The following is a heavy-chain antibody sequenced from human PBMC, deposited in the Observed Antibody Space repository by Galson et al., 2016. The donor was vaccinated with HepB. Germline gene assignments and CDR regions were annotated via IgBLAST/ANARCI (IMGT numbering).Heavy chain of an antibody. Sequence: PALVKPTQSLTLTCTFSGFSLTTSGVGVGWIRQPPGKALEWLAVTYWDDTKRYSPSLKSRLTITKDTSKNQVVLTMTNMDPVDTATYYCAHSLGRSYSLPTYYYYYYMDVWGIGTTVTVSS. J-gene: IGHJ6*03. D-gene: IGHD3-10*01. CDR2: TYWDDTK. CDR3: AHSLGRSYSLPTYYYYYYMDV. V-gene: IGHV2-5*02. CDR1: GFSLTTSGVG.